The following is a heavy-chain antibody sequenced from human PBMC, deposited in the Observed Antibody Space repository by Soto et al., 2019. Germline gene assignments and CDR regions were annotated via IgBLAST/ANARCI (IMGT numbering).Heavy chain of an antibody. V-gene: IGHV3-21*01. D-gene: IGHD3-22*01. CDR2: ISGDSNYI. CDR1: GFSFSGYN. Sequence: PGESLKISYAASGFSFSGYNMNWVRQAPGKGLEWVSSISGDSNYIYYADSVQGRFTISRDNAKNSVYLQMNSLRAEDTAVYYCARVVYFDRSAYGLWGQGTMVTVSS. CDR3: ARVVYFDRSAYGL. J-gene: IGHJ3*01.